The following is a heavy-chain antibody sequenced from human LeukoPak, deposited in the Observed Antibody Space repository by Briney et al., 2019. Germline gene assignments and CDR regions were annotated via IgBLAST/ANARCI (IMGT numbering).Heavy chain of an antibody. J-gene: IGHJ3*02. Sequence: ASVKVSCKASGYTFTSYGISWVRQAPGQGLEWMGWISAYNGNTNYAQKLQGRVTMTTDTSTSTAYMELRSLRSDDTAVYYCARVLDSSGTDAFDIWGQGTMVTVSS. CDR1: GYTFTSYG. CDR2: ISAYNGNT. CDR3: ARVLDSSGTDAFDI. V-gene: IGHV1-18*01. D-gene: IGHD3-22*01.